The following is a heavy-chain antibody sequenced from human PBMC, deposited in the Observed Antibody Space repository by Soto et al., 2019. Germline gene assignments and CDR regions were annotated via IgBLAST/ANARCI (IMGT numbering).Heavy chain of an antibody. CDR1: GFTFTSYG. Sequence: QVQLVESGGGVVQPGRSLRLSCAASGFTFTSYGIHWVRQAPGKGLEWVAVIAYDGNTRYNSDSVKGRFTVSRDNSKSTVYLQLNSLRPEDTAMDYCAKTGYSNFDFWGQGTLVTVSS. V-gene: IGHV3-30*18. CDR3: AKTGYSNFDF. J-gene: IGHJ4*02. CDR2: IAYDGNTR. D-gene: IGHD4-4*01.